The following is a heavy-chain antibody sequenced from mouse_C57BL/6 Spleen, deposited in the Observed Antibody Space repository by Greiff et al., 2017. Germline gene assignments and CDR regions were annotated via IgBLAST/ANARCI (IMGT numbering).Heavy chain of an antibody. V-gene: IGHV1-52*01. J-gene: IGHJ3*01. CDR3: AIGDAYDWFDY. CDR2: IHPSDSET. D-gene: IGHD2-14*01. CDR1: GYTFTSYW. Sequence: VQLQQPGAELVRPGASVKLSCKASGYTFTSYWMHWVKQRPIQGLEWIGRIHPSDSETNYNQKFKGKATLTVDKSSSTAYMQLSSLTSEDSAVDYCAIGDAYDWFDYWGQGTLVTVSA.